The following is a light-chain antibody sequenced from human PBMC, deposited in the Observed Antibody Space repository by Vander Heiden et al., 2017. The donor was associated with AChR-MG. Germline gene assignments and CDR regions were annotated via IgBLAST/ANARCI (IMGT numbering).Light chain of an antibody. J-gene: IGKJ5*01. CDR2: AAS. V-gene: IGKV1-27*01. Sequence: HAPSTLSASAGERATITCRASQSISNYLAWYQQKPGKVPKLLISAASTRPSGVPSRFSGSGSGTDFTLTISSLQSEDVAAYYCQKYNGGPWTFGLGTRLEIK. CDR1: QSISNY. CDR3: QKYNGGPWT.